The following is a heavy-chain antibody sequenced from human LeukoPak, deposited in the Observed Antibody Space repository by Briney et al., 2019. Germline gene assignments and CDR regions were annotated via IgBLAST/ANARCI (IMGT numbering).Heavy chain of an antibody. V-gene: IGHV6-1*01. Sequence: SQTLSLTCAISGDSVSSNSAAWNWIRQSPSRGLEWLGRTYYRSKWYNDYAVSVKSRITINPDTSKNQFSLQLNSVTPEDTAVYYCARGYCSSTSCSAYYYYGMDVWGQGTTVTVSS. J-gene: IGHJ6*02. CDR3: ARGYCSSTSCSAYYYYGMDV. CDR2: TYYRSKWYN. D-gene: IGHD2-2*01. CDR1: GDSVSSNSAA.